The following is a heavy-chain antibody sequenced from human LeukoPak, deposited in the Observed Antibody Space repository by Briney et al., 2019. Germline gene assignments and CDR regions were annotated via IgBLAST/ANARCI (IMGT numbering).Heavy chain of an antibody. V-gene: IGHV1-46*01. CDR2: INPSGGSK. J-gene: IGHJ4*02. CDR1: GYTFTSYY. D-gene: IGHD2-15*01. CDR3: ATSESYGFHGTCLDY. Sequence: GASVKVSCKASGYTFTSYYMHWVRQAPGQGLEWMGVINPSGGSKSYAQNFQGRLTMTRVTSTSTVYMKLNSLRSEDTAVYYCATSESYGFHGTCLDYWGQGTLVTVSS.